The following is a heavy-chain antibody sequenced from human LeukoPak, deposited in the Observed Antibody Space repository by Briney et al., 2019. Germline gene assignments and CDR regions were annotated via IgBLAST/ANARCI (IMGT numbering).Heavy chain of an antibody. D-gene: IGHD6-13*01. Sequence: ASVKVSCKASGYTFTGYYMHWVRQAPGQGLEWMGRINPNSGGTNYAQKFQGRVTMTRDTSISTAYMELSRLRSDDTAVYYRAREKRQQLAHDAFDIWGQGTMVTVSS. V-gene: IGHV1-2*06. CDR2: INPNSGGT. J-gene: IGHJ3*02. CDR3: AREKRQQLAHDAFDI. CDR1: GYTFTGYY.